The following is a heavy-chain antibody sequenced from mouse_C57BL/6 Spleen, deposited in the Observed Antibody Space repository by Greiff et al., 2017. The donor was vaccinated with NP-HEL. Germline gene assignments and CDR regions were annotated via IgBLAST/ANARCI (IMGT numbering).Heavy chain of an antibody. D-gene: IGHD1-1*01. CDR1: GFTFSDFY. Sequence: EVMLVESGGGLVQSGRSLRLSCATSGFTFSDFYMEWVRQAPGKGLEWIAASRNKANDYTTEYSASVKGRVIVSRDTSQSILYLQMNALRAEDTAIYYCARGYGSSSYAMDYWGQGTSVTVSS. CDR2: SRNKANDYTT. CDR3: ARGYGSSSYAMDY. J-gene: IGHJ4*01. V-gene: IGHV7-1*01.